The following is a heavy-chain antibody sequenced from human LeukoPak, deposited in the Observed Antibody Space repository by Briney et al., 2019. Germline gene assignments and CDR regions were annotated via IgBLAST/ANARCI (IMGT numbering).Heavy chain of an antibody. J-gene: IGHJ4*02. Sequence: QAGGSLRPSCAASGFTFSSYAMSWVRQAPGKGLEWVSAISGSGGSTYYADSVKGRFTISRDNSKNTLYLQMNSLRAEDTAVYYCAKVRGAVAGTGYFDYWGQGTLVTVSS. CDR2: ISGSGGST. CDR3: AKVRGAVAGTGYFDY. V-gene: IGHV3-23*01. D-gene: IGHD6-19*01. CDR1: GFTFSSYA.